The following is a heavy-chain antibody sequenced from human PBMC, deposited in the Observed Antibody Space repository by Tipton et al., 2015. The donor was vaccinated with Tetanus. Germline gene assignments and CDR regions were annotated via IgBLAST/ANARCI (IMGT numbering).Heavy chain of an antibody. Sequence: TLSLTCTVSGGSISSYYWSWIRQPPGKGLEWIGYVYISRSTNYNPSLKSRVTMSVDTSKNQFSLKLNSMTAADTAVYYCARATGDYSATYGYQYYFDYWGQGAQVTVSS. CDR3: ARATGDYSATYGYQYYFDY. CDR1: GGSISSYY. J-gene: IGHJ4*02. CDR2: VYISRST. V-gene: IGHV4-59*01. D-gene: IGHD5-18*01.